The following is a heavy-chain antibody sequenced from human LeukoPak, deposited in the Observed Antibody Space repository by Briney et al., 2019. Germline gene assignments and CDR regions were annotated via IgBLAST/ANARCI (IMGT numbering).Heavy chain of an antibody. D-gene: IGHD4-17*01. V-gene: IGHV1-3*01. CDR2: INAGNGNT. Sequence: ASVKVSCKASGYTFTSYAMHWVRQAPGQRLEWMGWINAGNGNTKYSQKFQGRVTITRDTSASTAYMELSSLRSEDTAVYYCARDRRSDYGDYHPNDALDIWGQGTMVTVSS. CDR3: ARDRRSDYGDYHPNDALDI. J-gene: IGHJ3*02. CDR1: GYTFTSYA.